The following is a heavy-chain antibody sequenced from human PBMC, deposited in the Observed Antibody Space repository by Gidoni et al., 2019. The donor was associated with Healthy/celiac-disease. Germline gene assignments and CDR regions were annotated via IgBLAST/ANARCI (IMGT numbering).Heavy chain of an antibody. CDR3: ARTCGGSSTSCYNY. D-gene: IGHD2-2*02. J-gene: IGHJ4*02. CDR2: ISSSSSYI. Sequence: EVQLVESGGGLVKPGGSLGLSCAASGFTFGSYSMNWVRQAPGKGLEWVSSISSSSSYIYYADSVKGRFTISRDNAKNSLYLQMNSLRAEDTAVYYCARTCGGSSTSCYNYWGQGTLVTVSS. V-gene: IGHV3-21*01. CDR1: GFTFGSYS.